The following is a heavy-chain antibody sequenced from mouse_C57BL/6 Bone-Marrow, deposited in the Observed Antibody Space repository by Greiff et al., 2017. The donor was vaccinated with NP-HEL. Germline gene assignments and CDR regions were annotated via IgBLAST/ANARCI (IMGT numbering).Heavy chain of an antibody. CDR2: ISNGGGST. D-gene: IGHD3-2*02. J-gene: IGHJ3*01. CDR1: GFTFSDYY. V-gene: IGHV5-12*01. Sequence: EVQGVESGGGLVQPGGSLKLSCAASGFTFSDYYMYWVRQTPEKRLEWVAYISNGGGSTYYPDTVKGRFTISRDNAKNTLYLQMSRLKSEDTAMYYCAREAAQATFAWFAYWGQGTLVTVSA. CDR3: AREAAQATFAWFAY.